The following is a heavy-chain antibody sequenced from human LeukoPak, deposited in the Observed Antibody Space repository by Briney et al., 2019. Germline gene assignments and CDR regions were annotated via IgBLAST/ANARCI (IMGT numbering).Heavy chain of an antibody. J-gene: IGHJ4*02. D-gene: IGHD3-16*01. V-gene: IGHV3-21*01. Sequence: GGSLRLSCAASGFTFSSYWMNWVRQAPGKGLEWVSSISSSSSYIYYADSVKGRFTISRDNAKNSLYLQMNSLRAEDTAVYYCARDLMTSTPFDYWGQGTLVTVSS. CDR3: ARDLMTSTPFDY. CDR2: ISSSSSYI. CDR1: GFTFSSYW.